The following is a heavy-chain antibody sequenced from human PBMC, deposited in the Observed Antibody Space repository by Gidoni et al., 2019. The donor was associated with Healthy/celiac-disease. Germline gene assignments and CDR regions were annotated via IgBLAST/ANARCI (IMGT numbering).Heavy chain of an antibody. Sequence: QVQRVESGGGVVQPGRSLRLCCAASGFTFSSYGMHWVRQAPGKGLEWVAVISYDGSNKYYADSVKGRFTISRDNSKNTLYLQMNSLRAEDTAVYYCAKVDAALVYYYYGMDVWGQGTTVTVSS. CDR2: ISYDGSNK. CDR3: AKVDAALVYYYYGMDV. CDR1: GFTFSSYG. D-gene: IGHD6-6*01. V-gene: IGHV3-30*18. J-gene: IGHJ6*02.